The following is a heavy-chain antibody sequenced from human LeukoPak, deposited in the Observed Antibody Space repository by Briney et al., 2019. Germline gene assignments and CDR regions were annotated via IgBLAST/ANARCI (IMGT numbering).Heavy chain of an antibody. J-gene: IGHJ4*02. CDR1: GYSFTSHW. V-gene: IGHV5-51*01. Sequence: GKSLKISCKGSGYSFTSHWIGWVRQMPGKGLEWMGIIYPGDSGTRYSPSFQGQVTFSADKSISTAYLQWSSLKATDTAMYYCARCLSVGSTSCPLDYWGQGTLVTVSS. CDR3: ARCLSVGSTSCPLDY. CDR2: IYPGDSGT. D-gene: IGHD2-2*01.